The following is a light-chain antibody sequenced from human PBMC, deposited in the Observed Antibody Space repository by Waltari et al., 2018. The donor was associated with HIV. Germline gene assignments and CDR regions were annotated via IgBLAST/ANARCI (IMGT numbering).Light chain of an antibody. Sequence: QSVLTQPPSASGTPGQRVTISCSGSSADIGSRTVSWYQQLPGTAPKLSIYSNNQRPSGVPDRCSGSKVGTSAALAISGLQSEDEADYYCATWDDSLNGYVLGAGTRVTVL. J-gene: IGLJ1*01. CDR3: ATWDDSLNGYV. CDR2: SNN. CDR1: SADIGSRT. V-gene: IGLV1-44*01.